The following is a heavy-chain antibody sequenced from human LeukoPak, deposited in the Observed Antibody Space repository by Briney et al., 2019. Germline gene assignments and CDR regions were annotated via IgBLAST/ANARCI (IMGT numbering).Heavy chain of an antibody. D-gene: IGHD5-18*01. CDR1: GGSISSYY. J-gene: IGHJ4*02. V-gene: IGHV4-59*01. CDR2: IYYSGST. Sequence: SETLSLTCTVSGGSISSYYWSWIRQPPGKGLEWIGYIYYSGSTNYNPSLKSRVTISVDTSKNQFSLKLSSVTAADTAVYNCARGGYSYAGDYWGQGTLVTVSS. CDR3: ARGGYSYAGDY.